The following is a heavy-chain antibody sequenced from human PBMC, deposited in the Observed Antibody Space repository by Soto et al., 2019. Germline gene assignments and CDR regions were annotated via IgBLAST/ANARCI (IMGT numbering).Heavy chain of an antibody. D-gene: IGHD6-13*01. J-gene: IGHJ4*02. Sequence: ASVKVSCKASGYTFTNFGISWVRQAPGQGLEWMGWISAYNGNTNYAQKLQGRVTMTTDTSTSTAYMELRSLRSDDTAVYYCASAWEAAAYLDSWGQGTLVTVSS. CDR3: ASAWEAAAYLDS. V-gene: IGHV1-18*01. CDR2: ISAYNGNT. CDR1: GYTFTNFG.